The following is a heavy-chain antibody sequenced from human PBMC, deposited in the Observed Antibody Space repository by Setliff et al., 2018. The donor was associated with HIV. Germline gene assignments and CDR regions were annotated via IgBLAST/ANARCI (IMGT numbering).Heavy chain of an antibody. CDR3: AMGGSNTWYSS. J-gene: IGHJ5*02. Sequence: GGSLRLSCAASGFSFNNYAMNWVRQAPGKGLEWVSGINTDGSSIDYADSVKGRFTFSRDNAKNTLYLQMNGLRADDTAVYYCAMGGSNTWYSSWGQGALVTVSS. D-gene: IGHD6-13*01. V-gene: IGHV3-74*01. CDR1: GFSFNNYA. CDR2: INTDGSSI.